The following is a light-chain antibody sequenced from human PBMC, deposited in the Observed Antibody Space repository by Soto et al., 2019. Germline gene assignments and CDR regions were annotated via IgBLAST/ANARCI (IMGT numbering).Light chain of an antibody. V-gene: IGKV3-15*01. J-gene: IGKJ1*01. CDR1: QSVSSN. CDR2: GAS. CDR3: QQYNNWPRT. Sequence: EIVRTQSPATLSVSPGERATLSCRASQSVSSNLAWYQQKPCQAPSLLIYGASTRAAGIPARFSGSGSGTDFTLTISSLQSEDFAVYYCQQYNNWPRTFGQGTKVEIK.